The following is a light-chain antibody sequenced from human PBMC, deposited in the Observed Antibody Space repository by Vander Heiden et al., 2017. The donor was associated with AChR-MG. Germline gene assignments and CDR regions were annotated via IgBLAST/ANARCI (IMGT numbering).Light chain of an antibody. CDR3: QQYDSYPLT. V-gene: IGKV1-5*03. J-gene: IGKJ4*01. CDR2: KAS. Sequence: DIQMTQSPSTLSASVGDRVTITCRASQTISSLLAWYQQKPGKAPEFLIYKASSLQSGVPSRFSGSGSGTEFTLTISSLQPGDFATYYCQQYDSYPLTFGGGTKVEIK. CDR1: QTISSL.